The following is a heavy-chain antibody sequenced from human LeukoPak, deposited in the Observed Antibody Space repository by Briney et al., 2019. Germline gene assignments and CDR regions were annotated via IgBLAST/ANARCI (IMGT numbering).Heavy chain of an antibody. CDR1: GGSISSYY. J-gene: IGHJ3*02. Sequence: KPSETLSLTCTVSGGSISSYYWSWIRQPAGKGLEWIGRIYASGSTNYNPSLKSRVTMSVDTPKNQFSLKLTSVTAADTAVYYCAREYSSSSGKNTFDIWGQGTMVTVSS. CDR2: IYASGST. CDR3: AREYSSSSGKNTFDI. V-gene: IGHV4-4*07. D-gene: IGHD6-6*01.